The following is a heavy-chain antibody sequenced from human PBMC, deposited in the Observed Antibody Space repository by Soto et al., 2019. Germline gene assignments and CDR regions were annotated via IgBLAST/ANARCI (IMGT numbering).Heavy chain of an antibody. CDR1: GASISRGPFF. CDR3: ARHVPHEDWLDP. J-gene: IGHJ5*02. CDR2: ISDRGAT. V-gene: IGHV4-39*01. Sequence: PSETLSLTCTVSGASISRGPFFWAWIPQPPGKEREWIAMISDRGATFYNPSLRSRLTMSVDTSQNQFSLKLSSVTAADTATYYCARHVPHEDWLDPWGQGTLVTVSS.